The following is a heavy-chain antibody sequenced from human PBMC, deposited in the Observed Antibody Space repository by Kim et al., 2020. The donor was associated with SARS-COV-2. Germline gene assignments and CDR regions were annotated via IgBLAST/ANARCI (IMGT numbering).Heavy chain of an antibody. CDR2: ISWDGGST. Sequence: GGSLRLSCAASGFTFDDYTMHWVRQAPGKGLEWVSLISWDGGSTYYADSVKGRFTISRDNSKNSLYLQMNSLRTEDTALYYCAKDIGVEMATTELDYWGQGTLVTVSS. CDR1: GFTFDDYT. J-gene: IGHJ4*02. V-gene: IGHV3-43*01. CDR3: AKDIGVEMATTELDY. D-gene: IGHD5-12*01.